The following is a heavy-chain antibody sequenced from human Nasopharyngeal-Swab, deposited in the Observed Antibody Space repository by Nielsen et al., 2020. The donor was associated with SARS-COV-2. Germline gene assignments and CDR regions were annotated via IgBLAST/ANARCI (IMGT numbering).Heavy chain of an antibody. J-gene: IGHJ4*02. CDR3: ARELSSITIFGVVTRYFDY. V-gene: IGHV4-31*01. CDR2: IYYSGRT. CDR1: GGSISSGGYY. D-gene: IGHD3-3*01. Sequence: LRLSCTVSGGSISSGGYYWSWIRQHPGKGLEWIGYIYYSGRTYSNPSLKSQVTISVDTSKNQFSLKLSSVTAADTAVYYCARELSSITIFGVVTRYFDYWGQGTLVTVSS.